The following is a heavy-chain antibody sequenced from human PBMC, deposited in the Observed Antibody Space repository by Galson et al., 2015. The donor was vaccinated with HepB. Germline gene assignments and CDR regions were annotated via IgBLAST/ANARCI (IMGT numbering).Heavy chain of an antibody. Sequence: KVSCKASGYTFTTYWIGWLRQMPGKGLEWMGIIYPGDSDTKYSPSFQGQVTISADKSINTAYVQWSSLEASDSAVYYCARFLGHRYGLVYWGQGTQVTVSS. J-gene: IGHJ4*02. D-gene: IGHD5-18*01. V-gene: IGHV5-51*01. CDR3: ARFLGHRYGLVY. CDR2: IYPGDSDT. CDR1: GYTFTTYW.